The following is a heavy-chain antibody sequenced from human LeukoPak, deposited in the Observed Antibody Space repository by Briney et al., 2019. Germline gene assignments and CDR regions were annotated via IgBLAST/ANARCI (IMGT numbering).Heavy chain of an antibody. Sequence: GGSLRLSCAASGFTFSSYGMHWVRQAPGKGLEFVSAITSNGGSTYYADSVKGRFTISRDNSKNTLSLQMNSLGAEDTAVYYCVKSASAGWYTFDYWGQGTLVTVSS. J-gene: IGHJ4*02. CDR2: ITSNGGST. CDR3: VKSASAGWYTFDY. V-gene: IGHV3-64D*09. D-gene: IGHD6-19*01. CDR1: GFTFSSYG.